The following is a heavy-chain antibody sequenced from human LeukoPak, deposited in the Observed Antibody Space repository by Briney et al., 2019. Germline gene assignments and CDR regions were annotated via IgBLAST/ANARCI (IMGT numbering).Heavy chain of an antibody. Sequence: GASVKVSCKASGYTFTSYGISWVRQAPGQGLEWMGWINPNRGGTNIAQKLQGRVTMTRDTSISTAYMELSRLRSDDTAVYFCARRCDTSSYYTYYFDYWGQGTLVTVSS. CDR1: GYTFTSYG. D-gene: IGHD3-22*01. J-gene: IGHJ4*02. CDR3: ARRCDTSSYYTYYFDY. CDR2: INPNRGGT. V-gene: IGHV1-2*02.